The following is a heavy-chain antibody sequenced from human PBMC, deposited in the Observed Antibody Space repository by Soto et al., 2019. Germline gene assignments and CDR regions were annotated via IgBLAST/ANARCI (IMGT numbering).Heavy chain of an antibody. Sequence: GGSLRLSCAASGFTFISYGMHWVRQAPGKGLEWVAVIWYDGSNKYYTDSVKGRFTISRDNSKNTLYLQMNSLRAEDTAVYYCARVRGCSSTSCYSYYYGMDVWGQGTTVTVSS. CDR3: ARVRGCSSTSCYSYYYGMDV. CDR2: IWYDGSNK. D-gene: IGHD2-2*02. V-gene: IGHV3-33*01. J-gene: IGHJ6*02. CDR1: GFTFISYG.